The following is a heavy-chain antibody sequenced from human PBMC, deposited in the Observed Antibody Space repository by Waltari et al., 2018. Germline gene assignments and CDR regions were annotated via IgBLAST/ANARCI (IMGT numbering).Heavy chain of an antibody. J-gene: IGHJ4*02. CDR2: INSDGSIR. V-gene: IGHV3-74*03. CDR3: TRDFDAPGGY. D-gene: IGHD3-9*01. Sequence: QLVESGGGLVQPGGSLRLSCAASGFPFSFHWMHWVRQAPGKGLVWVSRINSDGSIRQYADSVRGRFTISRDNTKNTLYLQMNSLRTEDTAFYYCTRDFDAPGGYWGQGTLVTVSS. CDR1: GFPFSFHW.